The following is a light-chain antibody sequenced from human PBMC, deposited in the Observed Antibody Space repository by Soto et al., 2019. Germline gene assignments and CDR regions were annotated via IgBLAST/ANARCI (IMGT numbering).Light chain of an antibody. V-gene: IGKV3-15*01. CDR3: QQRSNWPIT. CDR2: GAA. J-gene: IGKJ5*01. CDR1: QSVSSN. Sequence: ETVMTQSLATLFASPGQKTTLTCRASQSVSSNLAWYQQKPGEAPRLLIYGAATRATGIPARCSGSGSGTDFILTISSLQPEDFAIYYCQQRSNWPITFGQGTRLEI.